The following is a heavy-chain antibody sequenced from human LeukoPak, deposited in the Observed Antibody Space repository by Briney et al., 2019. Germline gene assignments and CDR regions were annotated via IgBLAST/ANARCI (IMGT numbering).Heavy chain of an antibody. Sequence: SETLSLTCTVSGGSISSYYWSWIRQPPGKGLEWIGCIYYSGSTNYNPSLKSRVTISVDTSKNQFSLKLSSVTAADTAVYYCARDLRADYDILGYWFDPWGQGTLVTVSS. CDR1: GGSISSYY. CDR3: ARDLRADYDILGYWFDP. D-gene: IGHD3-9*01. J-gene: IGHJ5*02. CDR2: IYYSGST. V-gene: IGHV4-59*01.